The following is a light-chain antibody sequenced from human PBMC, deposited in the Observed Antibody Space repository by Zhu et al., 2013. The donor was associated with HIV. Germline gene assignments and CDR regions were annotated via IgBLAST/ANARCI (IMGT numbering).Light chain of an antibody. Sequence: QSVLTQPPSVSGAPGQRVTISCTGTSSDVGTYDYVSWYQQYPGKAPKLLIYEVTKRPSGVPDRFSGSKSGNVASLTVSGLQAEDEADYYCSSYAASNDFYVFGTGTKVTVL. V-gene: IGLV2-8*01. J-gene: IGLJ1*01. CDR3: SSYAASNDFYV. CDR1: SSDVGTYDY. CDR2: EVT.